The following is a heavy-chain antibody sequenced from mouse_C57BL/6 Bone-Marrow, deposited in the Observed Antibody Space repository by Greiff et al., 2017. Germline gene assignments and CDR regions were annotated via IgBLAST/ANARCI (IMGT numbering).Heavy chain of an antibody. CDR2: IWWDDDK. CDR3: ARIVPCPYDCLGYFDV. Sequence: QVTLKESGPGILQPSQTLSLSCSFSGFSLSTFGMGVGWIRQPSGKGLEWLAHIWWDDDKSYNPVMKSQPTISKATSKNHVFLKIANVDTADTATYYCARIVPCPYDCLGYFDVWGTGTTVTVSS. CDR1: GFSLSTFGMG. J-gene: IGHJ1*03. V-gene: IGHV8-8*01. D-gene: IGHD2-4*01.